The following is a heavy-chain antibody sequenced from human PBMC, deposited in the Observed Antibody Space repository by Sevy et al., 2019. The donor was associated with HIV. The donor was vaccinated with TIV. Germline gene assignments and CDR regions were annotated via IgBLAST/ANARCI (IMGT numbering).Heavy chain of an antibody. Sequence: SDTLSLTCAVSGYSISSGYYWGWIRQPPGKGLEWIGSIYHSGSTYYNPSLKSRVTISVDTSKNQFSLKLSSVTAADTAVYYCARRDVASFFDYCGQGTLVTVSS. J-gene: IGHJ4*02. V-gene: IGHV4-38-2*01. CDR1: GYSISSGYY. CDR2: IYHSGST. D-gene: IGHD2-21*01. CDR3: ARRDVASFFDY.